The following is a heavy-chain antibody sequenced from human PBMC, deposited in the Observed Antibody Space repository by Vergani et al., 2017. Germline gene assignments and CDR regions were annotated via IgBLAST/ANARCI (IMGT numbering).Heavy chain of an antibody. CDR1: GFTFSSYG. J-gene: IGHJ6*02. CDR3: ARDGDYGDYTGGMYV. V-gene: IGHV3-33*01. CDR2: IWYDGSNK. D-gene: IGHD4-17*01. Sequence: QVQLVESGGGVVQPGRSLRLSCAASGFTFSSYGMHWVRQAPGKGLEWVAVIWYDGSNKYYADSVNGRFTISRDNSKNTLYLQMNSLRAEDTAVYYCARDGDYGDYTGGMYVWGQGTTVTVSS.